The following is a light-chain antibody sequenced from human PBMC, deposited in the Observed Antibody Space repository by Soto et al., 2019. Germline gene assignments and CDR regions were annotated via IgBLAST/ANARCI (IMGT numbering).Light chain of an antibody. CDR2: GAS. V-gene: IGKV3-20*01. CDR1: QSISSND. J-gene: IGKJ4*01. CDR3: LQYDTSPLT. Sequence: EIVLTQSPATPSLSPGGRPTLPCSASQSISSNDLAWFQQKPGQAPRLLIYGASTRATGIPDRFGGSGSGTDFTLTISSLEPEDFALYHCLQYDTSPLTFGGGTKVDNK.